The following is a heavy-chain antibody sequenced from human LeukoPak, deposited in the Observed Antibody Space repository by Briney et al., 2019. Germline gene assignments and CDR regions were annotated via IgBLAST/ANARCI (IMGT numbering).Heavy chain of an antibody. CDR1: GFAVSNKF. CDR3: AREDNGGATDDGFDV. Sequence: GGPPRLSCAASGFAVSNKFMYWVRQAPGKGLEWVSVIRVGDVTHYADSVKGRFTTSRDSSKNTVYLQMESLRVEDTAVYYCAREDNGGATDDGFDVWGHGTVVTVSS. D-gene: IGHD3-16*01. V-gene: IGHV3-53*01. J-gene: IGHJ3*01. CDR2: IRVGDVT.